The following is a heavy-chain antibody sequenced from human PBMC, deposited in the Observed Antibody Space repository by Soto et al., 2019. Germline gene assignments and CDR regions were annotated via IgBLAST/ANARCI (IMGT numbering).Heavy chain of an antibody. CDR3: AKDGY. CDR2: IKQDGSEI. D-gene: IGHD6-25*01. V-gene: IGHV3-7*01. CDR1: GFMFSRSW. J-gene: IGHJ6*04. Sequence: SLRLSCAASGFMFSRSWMSWVRQAPGKGLEWVANIKQDGSEIYYVDSVKGRFTISRDNAKNSLYLQMNSLRVEDTAVYYCAKDGYWGTGTTVTVSS.